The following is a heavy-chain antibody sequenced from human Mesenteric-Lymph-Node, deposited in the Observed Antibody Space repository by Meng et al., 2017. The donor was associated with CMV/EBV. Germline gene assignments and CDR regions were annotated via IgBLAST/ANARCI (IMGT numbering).Heavy chain of an antibody. D-gene: IGHD3-3*01. CDR1: GFTFSDAW. J-gene: IGHJ6*02. CDR2: IKSKSDGGTT. Sequence: GGSLRLSCAVSGFTFSDAWMSWVRQTPGKGLEWVGRIKSKSDGGTTDYAAPVKGRVTISRDDSKNSLYLQMNSLKTEDTAVYYCARSPLYYDFWSGYYTPIYYYYGMDVWGQGTTVTVSS. CDR3: ARSPLYYDFWSGYYTPIYYYYGMDV. V-gene: IGHV3-15*01.